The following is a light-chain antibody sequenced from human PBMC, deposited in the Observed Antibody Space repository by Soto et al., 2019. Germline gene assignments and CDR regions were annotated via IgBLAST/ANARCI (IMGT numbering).Light chain of an antibody. J-gene: IGKJ3*01. CDR3: QQLNSYPLT. CDR2: AAS. CDR1: QGISSY. V-gene: IGKV1-9*01. Sequence: DIQLTQSPSFLSASVGDRVTITCRASQGISSYLAWYQQKPGKAPKLLIYAASTLKSGVPSRFSGSGSGTEFNLTISSLQPEDFATYYCQQLNSYPLTFGPGTKVDIK.